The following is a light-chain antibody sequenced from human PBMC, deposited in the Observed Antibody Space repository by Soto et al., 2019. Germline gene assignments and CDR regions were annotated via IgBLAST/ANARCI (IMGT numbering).Light chain of an antibody. CDR3: QKYERAQFN. CDR2: GAS. CDR1: QGISNY. V-gene: IGKV1-27*01. Sequence: DIQMTQSPSSLSAYLGDRVTITCRASQGISNYLAWYQQKPGRLPKLLLFGASTLQSGVPARFSGSGSGTLFTLTINGLLPEDVETYYCQKYERAQFNFGPGTKVDIX. J-gene: IGKJ3*01.